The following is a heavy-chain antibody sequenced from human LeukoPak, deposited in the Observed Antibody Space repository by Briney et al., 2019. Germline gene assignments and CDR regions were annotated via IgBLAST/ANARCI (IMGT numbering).Heavy chain of an antibody. CDR2: IIPIFGTA. Sequence: GASVKVSCKPSGGTFSIYAISWVRQAPGQGLEWMGGIIPIFGTANYAQKFQGRVTITTDESTSTAYMELSSLRSEDTAVYYCARGVVPAAIDIFDYRGQGTLVTVSS. V-gene: IGHV1-69*05. CDR1: GGTFSIYA. D-gene: IGHD2-2*02. CDR3: ARGVVPAAIDIFDY. J-gene: IGHJ4*02.